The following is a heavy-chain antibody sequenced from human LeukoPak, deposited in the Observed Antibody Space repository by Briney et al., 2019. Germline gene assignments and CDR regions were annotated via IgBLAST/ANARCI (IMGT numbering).Heavy chain of an antibody. Sequence: SETLSLTYTVSGGSISSSSYYWGWIRQPPGKGLEWIGSIYYSGSTYYNPSLKSRVTISVDTSKNQFSLKLSSVTAADTAVYYCARWGMYYDFWSGNDAFDIWGQGTMVTVSS. CDR3: ARWGMYYDFWSGNDAFDI. J-gene: IGHJ3*02. V-gene: IGHV4-39*01. D-gene: IGHD3-3*01. CDR2: IYYSGST. CDR1: GGSISSSSYY.